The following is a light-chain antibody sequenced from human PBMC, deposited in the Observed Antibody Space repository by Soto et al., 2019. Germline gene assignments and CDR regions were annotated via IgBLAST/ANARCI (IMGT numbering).Light chain of an antibody. CDR3: QQYNNWLWT. CDR1: QSVSSN. J-gene: IGKJ1*01. CDR2: GAS. Sequence: EIVMTQSPATLSVSPGERATLSCRASQSVSSNLAWYQQKPGQAPRLLIYGASTRATGIPARFSGSGSGTEFTLTISSLQSEDFAVYYCQQYNNWLWTFGRGTKVEIK. V-gene: IGKV3-15*01.